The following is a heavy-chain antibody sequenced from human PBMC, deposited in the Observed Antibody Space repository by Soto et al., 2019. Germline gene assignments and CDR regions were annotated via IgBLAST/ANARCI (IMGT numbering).Heavy chain of an antibody. J-gene: IGHJ4*02. D-gene: IGHD2-21*02. CDR3: AREQYGGDPMI. CDR1: GGTFSYYT. CDR2: IIPILGIA. Sequence: QVQLVQSGAEVKKPGSSVKVSCKASGGTFSYYTITWVRQAPGQGLEWMGRIIPILGIANYAQKFQGRVTITAHKSTSTAYMELSSLRSEDTAVYYCAREQYGGDPMIWGQGTLVTVSS. V-gene: IGHV1-69*08.